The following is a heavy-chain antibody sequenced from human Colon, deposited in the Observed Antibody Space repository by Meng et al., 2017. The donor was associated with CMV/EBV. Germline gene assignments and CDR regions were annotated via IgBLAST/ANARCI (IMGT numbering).Heavy chain of an antibody. J-gene: IGHJ1*01. D-gene: IGHD1-26*01. CDR1: GYTFTNYG. CDR3: VRESQSGSYIYLQH. CDR2: ISAYTGDT. V-gene: IGHV1-18*01. Sequence: QGPLVQSGAEVKTPGASVKVSCKASGYTFTNYGISWVRQAPGQGLEWMGWISAYTGDTYYAQKFQGRVTMTTDTSTSTAYMELRSLRSDDTAVYYCVRESQSGSYIYLQHWGQGTLVTVSS.